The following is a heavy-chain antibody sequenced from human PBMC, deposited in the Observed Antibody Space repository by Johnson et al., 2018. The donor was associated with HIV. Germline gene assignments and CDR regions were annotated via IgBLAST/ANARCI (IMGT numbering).Heavy chain of an antibody. J-gene: IGHJ3*02. CDR3: AKGGYCSGGRCYPDAFDI. Sequence: QVQLVESGGGVVQPGRSLRLSCAASGFTFSSYGMHWVRQAPGKGLEWVAVIWYDGSNKYYADSVKGRFTISRDNSKNTLYLQMNSLRAEDTAVYDCAKGGYCSGGRCYPDAFDIWGQGTMVTVSS. CDR2: IWYDGSNK. CDR1: GFTFSSYG. D-gene: IGHD2-15*01. V-gene: IGHV3-33*06.